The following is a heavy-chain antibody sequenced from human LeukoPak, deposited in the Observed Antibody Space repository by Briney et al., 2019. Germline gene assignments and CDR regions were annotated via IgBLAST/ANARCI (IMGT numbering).Heavy chain of an antibody. CDR2: IDYNGDT. CDR1: DGSISSRNYY. Sequence: PSETLSLSCTVSDGSISSRNYYWGWIRQPPGKGLEWIGSIDYNGDTYYNPSLASRVTMSEDTSKNQFSLKLNSVTAEDTAVYYCARGHRGVFTDPTNYWAQGTLVTVSS. CDR3: ARGHRGVFTDPTNY. D-gene: IGHD2-8*01. J-gene: IGHJ4*02. V-gene: IGHV4-39*01.